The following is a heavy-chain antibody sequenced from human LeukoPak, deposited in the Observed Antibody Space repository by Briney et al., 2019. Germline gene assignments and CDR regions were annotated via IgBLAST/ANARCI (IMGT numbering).Heavy chain of an antibody. J-gene: IGHJ4*02. CDR3: ARSLRDQYYFDY. D-gene: IGHD5-12*01. CDR1: GYTFTSYG. CDR2: ISAYNGNT. V-gene: IGHV1-18*01. Sequence: ASVKVSCKASGYTFTSYGISWVRQAPGQGLEWMGWISAYNGNTNYAQKLQGRVTMTTDTSTSTAYMELSSLRSEDTAVYYCARSLRDQYYFDYWGQGTLVTVSS.